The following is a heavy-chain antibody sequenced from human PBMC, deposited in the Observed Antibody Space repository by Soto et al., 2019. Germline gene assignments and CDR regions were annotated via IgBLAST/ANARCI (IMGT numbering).Heavy chain of an antibody. V-gene: IGHV4-4*02. D-gene: IGHD6-19*01. J-gene: IGHJ4*02. CDR2: IYHGGST. Sequence: QVQVQESGPGLVKPSGTLSLNCAVSGGSITTTSWWSWVRQPPGKGLEWIGEIYHGGSTNYSPSLKSRATMSVDTSKNQFSLKLTSVPAADTAVYYCARSGRGVAGTAVVAYFDSWGRGTLVTVSS. CDR3: ARSGRGVAGTAVVAYFDS. CDR1: GGSITTTSW.